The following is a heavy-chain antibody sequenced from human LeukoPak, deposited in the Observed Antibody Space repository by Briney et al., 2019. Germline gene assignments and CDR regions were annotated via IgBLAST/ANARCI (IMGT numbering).Heavy chain of an antibody. V-gene: IGHV3-23*01. CDR2: ISGSGGST. CDR3: AKDFRVTTSFGVYFDY. J-gene: IGHJ4*02. CDR1: GFTFSSYA. Sequence: HPGGSLRLSCAASGFTFSSYAMSWVRQAPGKGLEWVSAISGSGGSTYYADSVKGRFTISRDNSKNTPYLQMNSLRAEDTAVYYCAKDFRVTTSFGVYFDYWGQGTLVTVSS. D-gene: IGHD4-17*01.